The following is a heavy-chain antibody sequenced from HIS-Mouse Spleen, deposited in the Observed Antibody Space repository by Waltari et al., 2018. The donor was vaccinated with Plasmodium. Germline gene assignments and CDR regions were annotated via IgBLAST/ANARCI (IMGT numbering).Heavy chain of an antibody. CDR3: AKVAQGTRDAFDI. CDR1: GLPFISYG. Sequence: QVQLVESGGGVVQPGRSLRLSCAASGLPFISYGMHWVRQAPGKGLEWVAVIWYDGSNKDYADSVKGRFTISRDNSKNTLYLQMNSLRAEDTAVYYCAKVAQGTRDAFDIWGQGTMVTVSS. J-gene: IGHJ3*02. CDR2: IWYDGSNK. V-gene: IGHV3-33*06. D-gene: IGHD2-8*01.